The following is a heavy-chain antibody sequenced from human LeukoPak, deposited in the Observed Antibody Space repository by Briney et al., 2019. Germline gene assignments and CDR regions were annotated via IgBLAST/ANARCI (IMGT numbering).Heavy chain of an antibody. J-gene: IGHJ6*02. CDR3: ARDLREGRITIFGSTYYYYYGMDV. CDR2: ISAYNGNT. Sequence: ASVKVSCRASGYTFTSYGISWVRQAPGQGLEWMGWISAYNGNTNYAQKLQGRVTMTTDTSTSTAYMELRSLRSDDTAVYYCARDLREGRITIFGSTYYYYYGMDVRGQGTTVTVSS. CDR1: GYTFTSYG. D-gene: IGHD3-3*01. V-gene: IGHV1-18*01.